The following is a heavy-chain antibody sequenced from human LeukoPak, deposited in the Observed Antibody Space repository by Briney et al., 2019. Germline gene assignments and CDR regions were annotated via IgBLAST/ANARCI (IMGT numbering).Heavy chain of an antibody. V-gene: IGHV4-4*02. J-gene: IGHJ4*02. D-gene: IGHD3-22*01. CDR1: GDSITSDKW. CDR3: ARDGRGYYDSSGSFDY. CDR2: IHHSKSS. Sequence: SETLSLTCAVSGDSITSDKWWTWVRQPPGKGLEWIGEIHHSKSSNYNPSLKSRVTISVDTSKNQFSLKLSSVTAADTAVYYCARDGRGYYDSSGSFDYWGQGTLVTVSS.